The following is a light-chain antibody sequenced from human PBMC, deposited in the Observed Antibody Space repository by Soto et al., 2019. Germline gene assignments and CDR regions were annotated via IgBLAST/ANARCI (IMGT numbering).Light chain of an antibody. V-gene: IGLV1-51*01. J-gene: IGLJ2*01. CDR2: DSN. CDR3: ATWDRSLTGEV. Sequence: QSVLTQPPSVSAAPGQKVTISCSGSSYNIGNNYVSWFQQLPGTAPKLLIYDSNKRPSGIPDRFSGSKSGTSATLDITGLQTGDEADYYCATWDRSLTGEVFGGGTQLTVL. CDR1: SYNIGNNY.